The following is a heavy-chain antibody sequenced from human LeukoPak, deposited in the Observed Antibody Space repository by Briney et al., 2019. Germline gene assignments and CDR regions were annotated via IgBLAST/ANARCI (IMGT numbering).Heavy chain of an antibody. D-gene: IGHD6-13*01. V-gene: IGHV3-21*01. CDR1: GSTFSSYA. J-gene: IGHJ4*02. CDR2: ISSDRRST. Sequence: GGSLRLSCAASGSTFSSYAMSWVRQAPGKGLEWVSAISSDRRSTYYADSVKGRFTISRDNAKNSLYLQMNSLRAEDTAVYYCARDPRRDIAAAEGYWGQGTLVTVSS. CDR3: ARDPRRDIAAAEGY.